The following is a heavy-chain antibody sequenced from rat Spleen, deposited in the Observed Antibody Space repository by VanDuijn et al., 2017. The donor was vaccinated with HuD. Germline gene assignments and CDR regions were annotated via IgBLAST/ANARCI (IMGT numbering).Heavy chain of an antibody. CDR3: TTVVGDSYWYFDF. CDR2: ITKSGDRT. V-gene: IGHV5-20*01. Sequence: EVQLVESGGGLVQPGRSLKLSCVASGFTFTDYYMGWVRQAPTKGLEWVASITKSGDRTYYRDSVKGRFTISRDNAKSTLYLQMDSLRSEDTATYYCTTVVGDSYWYFDFWGPGTMVTVSS. D-gene: IGHD4-2*01. CDR1: GFTFTDYY. J-gene: IGHJ1*01.